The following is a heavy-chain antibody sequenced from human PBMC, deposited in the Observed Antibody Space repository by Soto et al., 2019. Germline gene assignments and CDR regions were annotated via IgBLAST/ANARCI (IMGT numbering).Heavy chain of an antibody. D-gene: IGHD6-13*01. V-gene: IGHV3-30*18. CDR1: GFTFSSYN. CDR2: IAFDGNNK. J-gene: IGHJ4*02. CDR3: AKDKGITAQKYYFDY. Sequence: HPVGSLRLSCAASGFTFSSYNMHWVRQAPGKGLEWVAFIAFDGNNKYYADSVKGRFTISRDNSKNTLDLQMNSLRADDTAVYYCAKDKGITAQKYYFDYWGQGTLVTVSS.